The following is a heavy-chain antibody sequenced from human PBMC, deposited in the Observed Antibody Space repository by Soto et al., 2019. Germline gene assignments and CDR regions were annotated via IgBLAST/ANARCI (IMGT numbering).Heavy chain of an antibody. V-gene: IGHV3-74*01. CDR1: GFTFSSTW. Sequence: PGGSLRLSCAASGFTFSSTWIHWVRQAPGEGLVWVSRIRPDGSERNYADSVKGRFIVSRDNAKNTLYLQMNSLRAEDTAVYYCCNYYYDSSGPNAFDIWGQGTMVTVSS. D-gene: IGHD3-22*01. CDR2: IRPDGSER. J-gene: IGHJ3*02. CDR3: CNYYYDSSGPNAFDI.